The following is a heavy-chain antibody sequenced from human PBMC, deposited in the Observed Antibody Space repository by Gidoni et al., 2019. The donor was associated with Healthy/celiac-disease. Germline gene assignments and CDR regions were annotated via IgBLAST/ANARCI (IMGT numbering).Heavy chain of an antibody. V-gene: IGHV4-34*01. Sequence: QVQLQQWRAGLLTPSETLSLTCAVYGGSFSGYYWSWIRQPPGKGLEWIGEINHSGSTNYNPSLKSRVTISVDTSKNQFSLKLSSVTAADTAVYYCARGGYDFWSGYSPGAFDIWGQGTMVTVSS. CDR2: INHSGST. CDR3: ARGGYDFWSGYSPGAFDI. CDR1: GGSFSGYY. J-gene: IGHJ3*02. D-gene: IGHD3-3*01.